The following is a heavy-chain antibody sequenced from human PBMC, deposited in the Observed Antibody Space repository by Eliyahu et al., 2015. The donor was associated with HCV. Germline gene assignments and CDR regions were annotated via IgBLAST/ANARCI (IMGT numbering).Heavy chain of an antibody. D-gene: IGHD3-10*01. CDR2: IYPGDSET. CDR3: ARHARSGSYSYYYGMDV. Sequence: EVQLVQSGAEVKKPGESLKISCKGSGYNFNNYWIDWGRQMPGKGLEWMGIIYPGDSETRYRPSFRGQVTISADKSINTAYLEWSSLKASDTAVYYCARHARSGSYSYYYGMDVWGQGTTVTVSS. V-gene: IGHV5-51*01. J-gene: IGHJ6*02. CDR1: GYNFNNYW.